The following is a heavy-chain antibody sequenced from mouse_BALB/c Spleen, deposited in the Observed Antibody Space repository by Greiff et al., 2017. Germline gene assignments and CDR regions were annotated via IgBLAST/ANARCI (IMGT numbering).Heavy chain of an antibody. D-gene: IGHD2-14*01. CDR3: AREEVRRGFAY. J-gene: IGHJ3*01. Sequence: EVMLVESGGGLVQPGGSRKLSCAASGFTFSSFGMHWVRQAPEKGLEWVAYISSGSSTIYYADTVKGRFTISRDNPKNTLFLQMTSLRSEDTAMYYCAREEVRRGFAYWGQGTLVTVSA. CDR2: ISSGSSTI. V-gene: IGHV5-17*02. CDR1: GFTFSSFG.